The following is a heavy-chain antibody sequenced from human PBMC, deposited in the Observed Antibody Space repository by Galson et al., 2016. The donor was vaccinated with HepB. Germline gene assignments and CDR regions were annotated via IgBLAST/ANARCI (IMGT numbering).Heavy chain of an antibody. CDR1: GGSISSGGYH. CDR3: VSLLAGGSGKGS. D-gene: IGHD3-10*01. J-gene: IGHJ5*02. Sequence: TLSLPCTVSGGSISSGGYHWCWVRQPPGKGLEWIGEIDYSGIPHYNPSLKSRITTSVDTARNQFSLKLSSVTAEDTAVYYCVSLLAGGSGKGSWGQGTLVTVSS. CDR2: IDYSGIP. V-gene: IGHV4-30-4*01.